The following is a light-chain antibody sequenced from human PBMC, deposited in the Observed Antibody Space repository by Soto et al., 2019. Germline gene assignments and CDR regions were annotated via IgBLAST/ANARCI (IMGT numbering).Light chain of an antibody. CDR1: QSLVYSDGNTY. V-gene: IGKV2-24*01. Sequence: VLTQTPLSSPVTLGQPASISCRSSQSLVYSDGNTYLSWLQQRPGQPPRLLIYQVSNRFSGVPDSCSGSGGGTDFTLKISRVAAEDGVVYSCLQFSHLPPTVGQANKVEIK. CDR2: QVS. J-gene: IGKJ1*01. CDR3: LQFSHLPPT.